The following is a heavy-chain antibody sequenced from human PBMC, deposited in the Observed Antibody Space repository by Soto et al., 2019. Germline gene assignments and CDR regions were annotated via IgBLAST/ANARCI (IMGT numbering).Heavy chain of an antibody. CDR2: IIPIFGTA. CDR3: ARDKQLCGSWRNWFDP. D-gene: IGHD2-15*01. CDR1: GGTFSSYA. V-gene: IGHV1-69*06. J-gene: IGHJ5*02. Sequence: SVKVSCKASGGTFSSYAISWVRQAPGQGLEWMGGIIPIFGTANYAQKFQGRVTITADKSTSTAYMELSSLRSEDTAVYYCARDKQLCGSWRNWFDPGGQGTLVAVCS.